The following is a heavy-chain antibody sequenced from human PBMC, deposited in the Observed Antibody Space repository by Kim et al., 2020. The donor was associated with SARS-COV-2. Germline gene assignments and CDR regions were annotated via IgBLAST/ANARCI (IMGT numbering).Heavy chain of an antibody. CDR1: GGSISSSSYY. CDR3: ARESGDIVATIHPRNYFDY. J-gene: IGHJ4*02. D-gene: IGHD5-12*01. CDR2: IYYSGST. V-gene: IGHV4-39*07. Sequence: SETLSLTCTVSGGSISSSSYYWGWIRQPPGKGLEWIGSIYYSGSTYYNPSLKSRVTITVDTSKNQFSLKLSSVTAADTAVYYCARESGDIVATIHPRNYFDYWGQGTLVTVTS.